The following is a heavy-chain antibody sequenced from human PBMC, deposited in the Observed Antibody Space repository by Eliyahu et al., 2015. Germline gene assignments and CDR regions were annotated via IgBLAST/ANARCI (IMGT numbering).Heavy chain of an antibody. Sequence: EVQLVESGGGLVQPGRSLRLXXAASGXTFDDYAMHWVRQAPGKGLEWVSGISWNSGSIGYADSVKGRFTISRDNAKNSLYLQMNSLRAEDTALYYCAKDMTRWSGIVAGMDVWGQGTTVTVSS. CDR1: GXTFDDYA. D-gene: IGHD3-3*01. CDR3: AKDMTRWSGIVAGMDV. V-gene: IGHV3-9*01. J-gene: IGHJ6*02. CDR2: ISWNSGSI.